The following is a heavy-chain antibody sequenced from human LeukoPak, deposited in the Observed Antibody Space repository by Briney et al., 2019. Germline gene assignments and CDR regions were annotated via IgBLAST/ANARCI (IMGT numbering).Heavy chain of an antibody. V-gene: IGHV4-34*01. CDR3: ARGSRITMIVVVKSFYY. Sequence: PSETLSLTCAVYGGSFSGYYWSWIRQPPGKGLEWIGEINHSGSTNYNPSLKSRVTISVDTSKNQFSLKLSSVTAADTAVYYCARGSRITMIVVVKSFYYWGQGTLVTVSS. J-gene: IGHJ4*02. CDR2: INHSGST. CDR1: GGSFSGYY. D-gene: IGHD3-22*01.